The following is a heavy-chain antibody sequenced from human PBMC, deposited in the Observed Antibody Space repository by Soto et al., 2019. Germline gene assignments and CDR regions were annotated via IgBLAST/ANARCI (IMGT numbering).Heavy chain of an antibody. D-gene: IGHD4-17*01. J-gene: IGHJ3*02. CDR3: PRDVRDGVYDI. Sequence: QLQLQDSGSGLVKPSQTLSLTCAVSGGSISSGNYAWTWIRQPPGKCLEWIGYIYHSGTTYYNPSLKSRVTMSLDRSRNQFSLNLTTVTAGDTAVYYCPRDVRDGVYDIWGQGTMVTVSS. CDR1: GGSISSGNYA. CDR2: IYHSGTT. V-gene: IGHV4-30-2*01.